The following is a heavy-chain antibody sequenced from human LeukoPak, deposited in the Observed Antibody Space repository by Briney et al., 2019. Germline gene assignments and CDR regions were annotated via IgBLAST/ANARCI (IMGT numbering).Heavy chain of an antibody. CDR1: GFTFSSYW. V-gene: IGHV3-7*01. CDR3: AREEVVGATPLDY. Sequence: GGSLRLSCAASGFTFSSYWMSWVRQAPGKGLEWVANIKQDGSEKYYVDSVKGRFTISRDNAKNTLYLQMNSLRAEDTAVYYCAREEVVGATPLDYWGQGTLVTVSS. CDR2: IKQDGSEK. D-gene: IGHD1-26*01. J-gene: IGHJ4*02.